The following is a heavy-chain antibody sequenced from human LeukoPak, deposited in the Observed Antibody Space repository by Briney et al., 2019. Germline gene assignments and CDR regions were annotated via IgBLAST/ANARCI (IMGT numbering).Heavy chain of an antibody. J-gene: IGHJ4*02. CDR2: ISGSGGST. Sequence: PGGSLRLSCAASGFTFSSYAMSWVRQAPGKGLEWVSAISGSGGSTYYAESVKGRFTISRDNSKNTLYLQMNSLRAEDTAVYYCAKGGSGWYLYYFDYWGQGTLVTVSS. CDR1: GFTFSSYA. D-gene: IGHD6-19*01. CDR3: AKGGSGWYLYYFDY. V-gene: IGHV3-23*01.